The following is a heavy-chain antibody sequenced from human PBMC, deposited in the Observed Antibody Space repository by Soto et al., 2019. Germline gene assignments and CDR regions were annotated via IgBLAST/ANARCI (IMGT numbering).Heavy chain of an antibody. J-gene: IGHJ6*02. Sequence: QVQLVQSGAEVKKPGASVKVSCKASGYTFTSYAMHWVRQAPGQRLEWMGWINAGNGNTKYSQKFQGRVTITRDTSXITAYMELSSLRSEDTAVYYCASGSGSYPQLVGMDVWGQGTTVTVSS. D-gene: IGHD3-10*01. CDR2: INAGNGNT. CDR3: ASGSGSYPQLVGMDV. V-gene: IGHV1-3*01. CDR1: GYTFTSYA.